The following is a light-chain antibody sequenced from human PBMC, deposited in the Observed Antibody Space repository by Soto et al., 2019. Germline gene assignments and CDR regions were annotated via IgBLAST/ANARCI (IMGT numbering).Light chain of an antibody. CDR1: QSVDSH. Sequence: IVITQSPATLSVSPGERVTLSCRASQSVDSHLAWYQQKPGQAPRLLIFAASTRATGIPARFSGSGSGTEFTLAISGLXSEDFAVYYRQQYNNWPPLTFGGGTKVDIK. CDR3: QQYNNWPPLT. V-gene: IGKV3D-15*01. J-gene: IGKJ4*01. CDR2: AAS.